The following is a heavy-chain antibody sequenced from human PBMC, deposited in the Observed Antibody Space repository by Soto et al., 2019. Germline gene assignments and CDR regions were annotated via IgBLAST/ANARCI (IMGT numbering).Heavy chain of an antibody. CDR1: GFTFNSYS. CDR3: ARYDAFKAFDL. D-gene: IGHD1-1*01. CDR2: ISSGSVYI. V-gene: IGHV3-21*01. J-gene: IGHJ3*01. Sequence: GGSLRLSCAASGFTFNSYSVNWVRRAPGKGLEWVASISSGSVYIDFADSVKGRFTISRDDVTNSVSLQMDSLRVEDTGIYYCARYDAFKAFDLWGQGTMVTVSS.